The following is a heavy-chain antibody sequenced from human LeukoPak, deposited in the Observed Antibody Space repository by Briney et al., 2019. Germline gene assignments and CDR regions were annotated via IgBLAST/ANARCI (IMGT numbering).Heavy chain of an antibody. CDR3: ARDRAYCGGDCYPLHAFDI. V-gene: IGHV3-21*01. J-gene: IGHJ3*02. D-gene: IGHD2-21*02. CDR1: GFTFSSYS. Sequence: GGSLRLSCAASGFTFSSYSMNWVRQAPGKGLEWVSSISSSSSYIYHADSVKGRFTISRDNAKNSLYLQMNSLRAEDTAVYYCARDRAYCGGDCYPLHAFDIWGQGTMVTVSS. CDR2: ISSSSSYI.